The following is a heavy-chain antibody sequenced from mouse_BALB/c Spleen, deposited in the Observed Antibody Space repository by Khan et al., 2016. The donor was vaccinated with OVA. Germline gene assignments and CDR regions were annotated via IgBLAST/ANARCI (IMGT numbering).Heavy chain of an antibody. J-gene: IGHJ2*01. CDR3: ARNREPDYFDY. CDR2: IWAGGST. V-gene: IGHV2-9*02. CDR1: GFSLTSYG. Sequence: VQLVESGPGLVAPSQSLSITCTVSGFSLTSYGVHWVRQPPGKGLEWLGVIWAGGSTNYNSALMSRLSISKDNSKSQVFLKMNSLQTDDTATYYCARNREPDYFDYWGQGTTLTVSS.